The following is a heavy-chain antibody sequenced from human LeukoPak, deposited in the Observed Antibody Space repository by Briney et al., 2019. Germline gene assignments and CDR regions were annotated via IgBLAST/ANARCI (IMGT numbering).Heavy chain of an antibody. CDR2: ISYDRSNK. V-gene: IGHV3-30-3*01. J-gene: IGHJ4*02. CDR1: GFTFSSYA. Sequence: PGGSLRLSCAASGFTFSSYAMHWVRQAPGKGLEWVAVISYDRSNKYYANSVKGRFTISRDNSKNTLYLQMNSLRAEDTAVYYCARDFCSSTSCSGFDYWGQGTLVTVSS. CDR3: ARDFCSSTSCSGFDY. D-gene: IGHD2-2*01.